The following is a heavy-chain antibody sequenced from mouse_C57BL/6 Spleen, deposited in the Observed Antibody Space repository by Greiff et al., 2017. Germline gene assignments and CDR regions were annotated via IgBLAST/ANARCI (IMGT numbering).Heavy chain of an antibody. CDR3: TRSSSVPGGVYAMDY. V-gene: IGHV1-5*01. D-gene: IGHD5-1*01. Sequence: VQLQQSGTVLARPGASVKMSCKTSGYTFTSYWMHWVKQRPGQGLEWIGAIYPGNSDTSYNQKFKGKAKLTAVTSASTAYMELSSLTNEDSAVYYCTRSSSVPGGVYAMDYWGQGASVTVSS. CDR2: IYPGNSDT. CDR1: GYTFTSYW. J-gene: IGHJ4*01.